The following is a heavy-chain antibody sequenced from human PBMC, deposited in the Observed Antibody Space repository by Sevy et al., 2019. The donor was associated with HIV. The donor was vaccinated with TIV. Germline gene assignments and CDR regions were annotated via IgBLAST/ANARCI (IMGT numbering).Heavy chain of an antibody. Sequence: SETLSLTCTVSGGSISNFYWSWIRQPPGKGLEWIGNIYYSASTNYNPSIKSRVTISVDTSKNQLSLRLNSVTAADTAVYYCAREPPYYDILSGHSYGMDVRGQGTTVTVSS. J-gene: IGHJ6*02. D-gene: IGHD3-9*01. CDR3: AREPPYYDILSGHSYGMDV. CDR1: GGSISNFY. CDR2: IYYSAST. V-gene: IGHV4-59*01.